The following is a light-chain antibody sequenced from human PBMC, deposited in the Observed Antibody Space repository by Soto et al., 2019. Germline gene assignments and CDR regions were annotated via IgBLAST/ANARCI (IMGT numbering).Light chain of an antibody. CDR1: QSIRYY. V-gene: IGKV1-39*01. CDR2: AAS. J-gene: IGKJ2*01. CDR3: QQSYSNPQNT. Sequence: DIQMTQSPSSLSASVGDRVTITCRASQSIRYYLNWYQQKPGKAPKLLIYAASSLQSGVPSRFSGSGSGTDFTLTIRSMQPEDFATYYCQQSYSNPQNTFGQGTKLEIK.